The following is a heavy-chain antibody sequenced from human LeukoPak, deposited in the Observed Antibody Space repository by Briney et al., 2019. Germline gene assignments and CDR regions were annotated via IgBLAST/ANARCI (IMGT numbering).Heavy chain of an antibody. CDR2: SNAGNGNT. CDR1: GYTFTSYD. CDR3: VRDNSGIFDY. J-gene: IGHJ4*02. Sequence: GASVKVSCKASGYTFTSYDINWVRQATGQRLEWMGWSNAGNGNTKYSQEFQGRVTITRDTSASTAYMELSSLRSEDMAVYYCVRDNSGIFDYWGQGTLVTVSS. D-gene: IGHD1-26*01. V-gene: IGHV1-3*02.